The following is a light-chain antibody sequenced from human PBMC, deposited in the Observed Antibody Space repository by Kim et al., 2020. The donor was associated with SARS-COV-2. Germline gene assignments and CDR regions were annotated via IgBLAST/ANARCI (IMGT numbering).Light chain of an antibody. Sequence: ASVGERVTITCRASQGISNYLSWYQQKPGKVPMLLIYAASTLQSGVPSRFSGSGSGTDFTLTISSLQPEDVATYYCQKYNSAPLTFGGGTKVDIK. CDR3: QKYNSAPLT. V-gene: IGKV1-27*01. CDR2: AAS. CDR1: QGISNY. J-gene: IGKJ4*01.